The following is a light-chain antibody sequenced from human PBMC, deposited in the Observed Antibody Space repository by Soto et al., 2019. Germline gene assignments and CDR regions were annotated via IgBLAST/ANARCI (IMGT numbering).Light chain of an antibody. Sequence: EIVLTQSPGTVSLSPGERATLSCRASQSVGSRWLAWYQQKPGQAPRVLIYGGSNRATGIPDRFSGSGSGTXFTLTISRLEPEDFAVDYCQQYYSSRTFGQGTKVE. CDR2: GGS. CDR1: QSVGSRW. CDR3: QQYYSSRT. J-gene: IGKJ1*01. V-gene: IGKV3-20*01.